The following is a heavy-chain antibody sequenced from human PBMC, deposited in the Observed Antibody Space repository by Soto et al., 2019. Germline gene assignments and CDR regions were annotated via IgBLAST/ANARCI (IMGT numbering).Heavy chain of an antibody. V-gene: IGHV3-9*01. CDR3: AKDISGGDLHYAFDI. CDR2: ISWNSGSI. D-gene: IGHD2-21*01. CDR1: GFTFDDYA. Sequence: PGGSLRLSCAASGFTFDDYAMHWVRQAPGKGLEWVSGISWNSGSIGYADSVKGRFTISRDSAKNSLYLQMNSLRAEDTALYYCAKDISGGDLHYAFDIWGQGTMVTVSS. J-gene: IGHJ3*02.